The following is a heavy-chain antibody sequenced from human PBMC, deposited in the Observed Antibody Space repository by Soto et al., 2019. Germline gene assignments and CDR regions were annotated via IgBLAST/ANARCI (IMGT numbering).Heavy chain of an antibody. D-gene: IGHD3-10*01. Sequence: PSETLSLTCTVSGDSSGSGDSYWGWIRQPPGKGLEWIGEINHSGSTNYNPSLKSRVTISVDTSKNQFSLKLSSVTAADTAVYYCARGVMVRGVTYYYYYGMDVWGQGTTVTVSS. V-gene: IGHV4-39*07. CDR1: GDSSGSGDSY. CDR2: INHSGST. J-gene: IGHJ6*02. CDR3: ARGVMVRGVTYYYYYGMDV.